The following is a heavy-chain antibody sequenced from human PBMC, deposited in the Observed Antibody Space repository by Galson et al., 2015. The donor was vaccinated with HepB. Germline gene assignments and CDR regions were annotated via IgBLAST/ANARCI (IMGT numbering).Heavy chain of an antibody. J-gene: IGHJ3*02. V-gene: IGHV3-33*01. CDR1: GFTFSGYG. CDR2: IWYDGSKQ. D-gene: IGHD7-27*01. CDR3: ARYQGDWGAFDI. Sequence: SLRLSCAASGFTFSGYGMHWVRQPPGKGLEWVAVIWYDGSKQYYADSVKGRFTISRDNSGNTLYMQMNSLRVEDTAVYYCARYQGDWGAFDIWGQGTMVTVSS.